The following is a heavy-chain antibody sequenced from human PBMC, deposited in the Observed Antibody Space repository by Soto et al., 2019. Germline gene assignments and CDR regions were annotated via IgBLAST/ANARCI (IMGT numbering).Heavy chain of an antibody. V-gene: IGHV4-30-4*01. D-gene: IGHD3-10*01. CDR2: IYYRVST. CDR3: ARGDSWFGELFSTHPRGACDV. CDR1: GGSISSGDYY. J-gene: IGHJ3*01. Sequence: SETLSLTCTVSGGSISSGDYYWSWILHPPGKGLEWIGYIYYRVSTYYNPSLKSRVTISVDTSKNQFSLKLSSVTAADTAVYYCARGDSWFGELFSTHPRGACDVSGDGKLVTFS.